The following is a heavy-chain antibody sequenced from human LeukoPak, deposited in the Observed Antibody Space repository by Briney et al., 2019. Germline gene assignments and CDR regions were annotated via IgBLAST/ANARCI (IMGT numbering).Heavy chain of an antibody. CDR1: GFTFSGSA. CDR3: MVYDTSGYYYEIFDY. D-gene: IGHD3-22*01. CDR2: IRSKANSYAT. J-gene: IGHJ4*02. V-gene: IGHV3-73*01. Sequence: GGSLKLSCAASGFTFSGSAINWVRQASGKGLEWVGRIRSKANSYATGYAVSVKGRFTISRDDSKNTAYLQMNSLKTEDTAVYYCMVYDTSGYYYEIFDYWGQGTLVTVSS.